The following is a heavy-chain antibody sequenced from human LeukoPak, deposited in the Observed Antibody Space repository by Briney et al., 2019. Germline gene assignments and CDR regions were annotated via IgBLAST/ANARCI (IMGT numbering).Heavy chain of an antibody. CDR1: GGSFSGYY. Sequence: PSETLSLTCAVYGGSFSGYYWSWIRQPPGKGLEWIGEINHSGSTNYNPSLKSRVTISVATSKNQFSLKLSSVTAADTAVYYCARVPISYDSSQDYWGQGTLVTVSS. CDR2: INHSGST. V-gene: IGHV4-34*01. J-gene: IGHJ4*02. CDR3: ARVPISYDSSQDY. D-gene: IGHD3-22*01.